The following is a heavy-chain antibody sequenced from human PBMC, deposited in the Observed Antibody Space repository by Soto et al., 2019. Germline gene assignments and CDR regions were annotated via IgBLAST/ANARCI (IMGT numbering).Heavy chain of an antibody. D-gene: IGHD6-13*01. CDR3: ARLGGYSSSWSAEYFQH. V-gene: IGHV3-7*01. CDR1: GFTFSSYW. Sequence: EVQLVESGGGLVQPGGSLRLSCAASGFTFSSYWMSWVCQAPGKGLEWVANIKQDGSEKYYVDSVKGRFTISRDNAKNSLYLQMTSLRAEDTAVYYCARLGGYSSSWSAEYFQHWGQGTLVTVSS. CDR2: IKQDGSEK. J-gene: IGHJ1*01.